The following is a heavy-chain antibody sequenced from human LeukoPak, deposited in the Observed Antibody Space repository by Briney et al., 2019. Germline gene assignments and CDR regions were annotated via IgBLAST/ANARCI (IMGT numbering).Heavy chain of an antibody. J-gene: IGHJ3*02. CDR3: STGSGHAFDI. Sequence: PGGSLRLSCAASGFTFSSYWMHWVRQAPGKGLVWVSRINSDGNSTSYADSVKGRFTISRDNAKNTLYLQMNSLRAEDTAVYYCSTGSGHAFDIWGQGTMVTVSS. D-gene: IGHD3-10*01. V-gene: IGHV3-74*01. CDR1: GFTFSSYW. CDR2: INSDGNST.